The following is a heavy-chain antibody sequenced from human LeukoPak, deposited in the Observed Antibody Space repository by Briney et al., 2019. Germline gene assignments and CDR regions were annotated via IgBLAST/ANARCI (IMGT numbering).Heavy chain of an antibody. J-gene: IGHJ3*02. CDR1: GYTFTSYD. CDR3: ARGVTSQRRAAAGRGYAFDI. D-gene: IGHD6-13*01. V-gene: IGHV1-8*03. CDR2: INPNSGNT. Sequence: ASVKVSCNASGYTFTSYDINWVRQATGQGLEWMGWINPNSGNTGYAQKFQGRVTITRNTSISTAYMELSSLRSEDTAVYYCARGVTSQRRAAAGRGYAFDISGQGTMVTVSS.